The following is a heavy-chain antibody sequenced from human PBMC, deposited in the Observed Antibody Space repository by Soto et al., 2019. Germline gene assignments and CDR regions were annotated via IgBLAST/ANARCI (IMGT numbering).Heavy chain of an antibody. CDR2: IYYSGTT. J-gene: IGHJ6*02. D-gene: IGHD2-2*01. CDR1: SASISSSSYT. V-gene: IGHV4-39*01. CDR3: ARLHGYCISSSCHGHYAMDV. Sequence: SETLSLTCTVSSASISSSSYTWGWIRQRPGKGREGIGSIYYSGTTYYNPSLNSRVTVSVDTSKNQFSLKVTSVTAADTAVYYCARLHGYCISSSCHGHYAMDVWGQGTTVTVSS.